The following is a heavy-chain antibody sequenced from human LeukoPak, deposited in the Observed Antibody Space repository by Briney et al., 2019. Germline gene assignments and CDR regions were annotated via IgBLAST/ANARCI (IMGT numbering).Heavy chain of an antibody. Sequence: ASVKVSCKACGFSFSSYGFSWVRQAPGQGLEWMGWISAYNGKTNYAQKFQGRVTMTTDTSTTTVYMDLRSLRSDDTAVYFCARGGALTSFDSWGQGTLISVSS. J-gene: IGHJ4*02. CDR2: ISAYNGKT. CDR3: ARGGALTSFDS. D-gene: IGHD1-26*01. V-gene: IGHV1-18*01. CDR1: GFSFSSYG.